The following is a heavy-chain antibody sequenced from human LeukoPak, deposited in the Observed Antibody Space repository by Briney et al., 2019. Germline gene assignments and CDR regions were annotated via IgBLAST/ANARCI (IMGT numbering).Heavy chain of an antibody. CDR3: ATKGADGDWFDP. CDR1: GYTLTELS. V-gene: IGHV1-24*01. D-gene: IGHD4-17*01. CDR2: FDPEDGET. J-gene: IGHJ5*02. Sequence: GASVKVSCKVSGYTLTELSMHWVRQAPGKGLEWMGGFDPEDGETIYAQKFQGRVTMTEDTSTDTAYMELSSLRSEDTAVYYCATKGADGDWFDPWGQGTLVTVSS.